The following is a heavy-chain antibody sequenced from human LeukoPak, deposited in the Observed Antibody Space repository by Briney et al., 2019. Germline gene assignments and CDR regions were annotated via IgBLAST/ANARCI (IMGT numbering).Heavy chain of an antibody. D-gene: IGHD5-12*01. CDR3: ATGIVATIEF. CDR2: FYDSGST. V-gene: IGHV4-59*01. CDR1: GGSFSGYY. Sequence: PSETLSLTCAVYGGSFSGYYWSWIRQPPGKGLEWIGFFYDSGSTNYNPSLKSRVTISVDTSKNQFSLRLSSVTAADTAVYYCATGIVATIEFWGQGTLVTVSS. J-gene: IGHJ4*02.